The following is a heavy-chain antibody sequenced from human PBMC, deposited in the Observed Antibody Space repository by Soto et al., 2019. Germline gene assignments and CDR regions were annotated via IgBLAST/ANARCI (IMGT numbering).Heavy chain of an antibody. Sequence: GSLKISCKTSGYSFTNYWIGWVRQMPGKGLEWMGIIYPGDSDTRYSPSFQGQVTISADKSISTAYLQWNSLKASDTAIYYCASKLTTGRGYFFDYWGQGALVTVSS. CDR3: ASKLTTGRGYFFDY. CDR1: GYSFTNYW. V-gene: IGHV5-51*01. J-gene: IGHJ4*02. CDR2: IYPGDSDT. D-gene: IGHD4-17*01.